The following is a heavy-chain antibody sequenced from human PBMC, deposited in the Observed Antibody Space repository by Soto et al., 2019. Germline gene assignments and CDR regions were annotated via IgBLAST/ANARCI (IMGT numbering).Heavy chain of an antibody. D-gene: IGHD2-2*01. CDR3: ARDKGGVVPAAIYYYYYMDV. CDR2: IKQDGSEK. CDR1: XXXXXXXW. Sequence: EVQLVESGGGLVXPGGSXXLSXAXSXXXXXXXWMXXVRQAPGKGLEWVANIKQDGSEKYYVDSVKGRFTISRDNAKNSLYLQMNSLRAEDTAVYYCARDKGGVVPAAIYYYYYMDVWGKGTTVTVSS. J-gene: IGHJ6*03. V-gene: IGHV3-7*01.